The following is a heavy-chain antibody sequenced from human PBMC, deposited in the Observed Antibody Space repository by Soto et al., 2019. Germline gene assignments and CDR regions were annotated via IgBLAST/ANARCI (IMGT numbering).Heavy chain of an antibody. D-gene: IGHD3-3*01. J-gene: IGHJ4*02. Sequence: GVSLRLSCAASGFTFSSYAIHWVRQAPGKGLEWVAVISYDGSNKYYADSVKGRFTISRDNSKNTLYLQMNSLRAEDTAVYYCARDKRDLRFLEWSYYFDYWGQGTLVTVSS. CDR2: ISYDGSNK. CDR3: ARDKRDLRFLEWSYYFDY. CDR1: GFTFSSYA. V-gene: IGHV3-30-3*01.